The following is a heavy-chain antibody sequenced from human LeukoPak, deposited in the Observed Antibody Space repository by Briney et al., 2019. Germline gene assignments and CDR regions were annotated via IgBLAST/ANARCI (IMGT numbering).Heavy chain of an antibody. CDR2: IKQDGSEK. Sequence: GGSLRLSCAASGLTFSNYWMDWVRPAPGKGLEGVANIKQDGSEKNYVDSVKGRFIISRDNAKNSLYLQMNTLRADDTAVYYCARDGFGTGSNWGQGTLVTVSS. J-gene: IGHJ4*02. V-gene: IGHV3-7*03. CDR3: ARDGFGTGSN. D-gene: IGHD3-16*01. CDR1: GLTFSNYW.